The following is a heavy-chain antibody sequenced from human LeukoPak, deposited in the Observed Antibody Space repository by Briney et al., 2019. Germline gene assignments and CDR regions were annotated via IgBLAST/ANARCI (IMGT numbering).Heavy chain of an antibody. CDR1: GFTFSSYA. CDR2: ISYDGSNK. J-gene: IGHJ4*02. CDR3: ARGYYDSSGYYYFDY. D-gene: IGHD3-22*01. Sequence: PGGSLRLSCAASGFTFSSYAMHWVRQAPGKGLEWVAVISYDGSNKYYADSVKGRFTISRDNSKNTLYLQMNSLRAEDTAVYYCARGYYDSSGYYYFDYWAREPWSPSPQ. V-gene: IGHV3-30*04.